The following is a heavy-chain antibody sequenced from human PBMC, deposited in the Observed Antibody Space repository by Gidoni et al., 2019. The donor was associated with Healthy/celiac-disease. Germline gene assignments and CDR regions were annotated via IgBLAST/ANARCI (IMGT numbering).Heavy chain of an antibody. V-gene: IGHV3-11*01. CDR1: GFTFSDYD. J-gene: IGHJ4*02. D-gene: IGHD6-13*01. Sequence: QVQLVESGGGLVKPGGSLRLSCSASGFTFSDYDMSWIRQAPGKGLEWVSYISSSGSTIYYADAVKGRFTISRDNAKNSLYLQMNSLRAEDTAVYYCARVATGYSSSWYFDYWGQGTLVTVSS. CDR3: ARVATGYSSSWYFDY. CDR2: ISSSGSTI.